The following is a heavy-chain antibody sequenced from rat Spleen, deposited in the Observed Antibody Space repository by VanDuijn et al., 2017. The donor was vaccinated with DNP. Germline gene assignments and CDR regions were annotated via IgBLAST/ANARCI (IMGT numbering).Heavy chain of an antibody. Sequence: EVKLVESGGGLVQPGRSLKLSCAASGFTFSNYGMHWIRQAPTKGLEWVASISDSGGFTCYRDSVKGRFTISRDNAKSTLYLQMDSLRSEDTATYYCARHGSSGNWLAYWGQGTLVTVSS. D-gene: IGHD1-1*01. CDR1: GFTFSNYG. CDR2: ISDSGGFT. CDR3: ARHGSSGNWLAY. J-gene: IGHJ3*01. V-gene: IGHV5-19*01.